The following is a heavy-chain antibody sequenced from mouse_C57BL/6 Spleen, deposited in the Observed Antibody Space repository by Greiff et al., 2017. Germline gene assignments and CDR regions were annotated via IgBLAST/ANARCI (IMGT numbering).Heavy chain of an antibody. CDR3: TIYGSSYGAMDY. D-gene: IGHD1-1*01. Sequence: QVQLKESGAELVRPGASVTLSCKASGYTFTDYEMHWVKQTPVHGLEWIGAIDPETGGTAYNQKFKGKAILTADKSSSTAYMELRSLTSEDSAVYYCTIYGSSYGAMDYWGQGTSVTVSS. J-gene: IGHJ4*01. CDR2: IDPETGGT. CDR1: GYTFTDYE. V-gene: IGHV1-15*01.